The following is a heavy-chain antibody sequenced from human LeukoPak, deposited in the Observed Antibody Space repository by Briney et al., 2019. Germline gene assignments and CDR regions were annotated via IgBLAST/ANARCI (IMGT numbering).Heavy chain of an antibody. CDR2: IIPIFGTA. CDR1: GCTFSSYA. V-gene: IGHV1-69*01. J-gene: IGHJ6*04. Sequence: GASVKVSCKASGCTFSSYAISWVRQAPGQGLEWMGGIIPIFGTANYAQKFQGRVTITADESTSTAYMELSSLRSDDTAVYYCASPLGYCSSTCCCRESDYYYYGMDVWGKGTTVTVSS. D-gene: IGHD2-2*01. CDR3: ASPLGYCSSTCCCRESDYYYYGMDV.